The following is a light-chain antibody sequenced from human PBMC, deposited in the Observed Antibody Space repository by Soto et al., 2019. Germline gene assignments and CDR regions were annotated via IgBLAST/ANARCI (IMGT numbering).Light chain of an antibody. J-gene: IGKJ5*01. CDR2: DAS. CDR1: QSILTW. Sequence: DIQMTQSPSTLSASVGDRVTITYRASQSILTWLAWYHQKPGKAPKLLIYDASNLQSGVPSRFSGSVSGTEFTLTISSLQPDDFATYYCQQYKSYSPITFGQGTRLEIK. V-gene: IGKV1-5*01. CDR3: QQYKSYSPIT.